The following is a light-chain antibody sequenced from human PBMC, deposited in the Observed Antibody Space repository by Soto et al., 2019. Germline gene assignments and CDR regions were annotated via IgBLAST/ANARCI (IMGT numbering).Light chain of an antibody. CDR1: QSVSRNY. V-gene: IGKV3-20*01. CDR2: GAS. Sequence: EIVLTQSPGTLSLSPGERATLSCRASQSVSRNYLTWYQQKPGQAPRLLIYGASSRATGIPDRFSGSGSGTDFTLTISRLEPEDFAVYYCQQYGSSPFTFGPGTKVYIK. J-gene: IGKJ3*01. CDR3: QQYGSSPFT.